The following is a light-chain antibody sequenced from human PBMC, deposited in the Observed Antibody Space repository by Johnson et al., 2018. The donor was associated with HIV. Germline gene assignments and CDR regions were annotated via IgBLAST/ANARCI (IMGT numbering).Light chain of an antibody. CDR3: GIWHSSLSAGGV. Sequence: QSMLTQPPSVSAAPGQKVTISCSGSGSNLGNTSVSWYQHLPGTAPKLLIYENNKRPSGIPDRFSVSKSATSATLGITGLPPGDEADYYCGIWHSSLSAGGVFGTGTNVTVL. CDR1: GSNLGNTS. V-gene: IGLV1-51*02. CDR2: ENN. J-gene: IGLJ1*01.